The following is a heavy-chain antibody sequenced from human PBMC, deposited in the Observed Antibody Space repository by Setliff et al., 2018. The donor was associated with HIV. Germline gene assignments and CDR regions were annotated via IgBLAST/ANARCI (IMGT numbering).Heavy chain of an antibody. D-gene: IGHD2-15*01. Sequence: ASVKVSCKASGYTFTSYGIRWVQQAPGQGLEWMGWISAYNGDTHFEQNLQGRVTMTTDTSTSTAYMELRSLRSDDTAMFYCARDPGYCSGGRCYGAYFQHWGQGTLVTVSS. CDR1: GYTFTSYG. CDR2: ISAYNGDT. CDR3: ARDPGYCSGGRCYGAYFQH. V-gene: IGHV1-18*01. J-gene: IGHJ1*01.